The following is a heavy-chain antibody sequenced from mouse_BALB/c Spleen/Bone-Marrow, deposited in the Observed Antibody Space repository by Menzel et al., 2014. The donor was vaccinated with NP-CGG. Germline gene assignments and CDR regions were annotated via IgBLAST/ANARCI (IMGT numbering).Heavy chain of an antibody. V-gene: IGHV1S130*01. CDR1: GYTFTSSW. D-gene: IGHD2-14*01. CDR3: ARGDPYYRYSDY. CDR2: IHPNSGNT. J-gene: IGHJ2*01. Sequence: QVQLQQSGSVLVRPGASVKLSCKASGYTFTSSWMHWAKQRPGQGLEWIGEIHPNSGNTNYNEKFKGKATLTVDTSSSTAYVDLSSLTSEDSAVYYCARGDPYYRYSDYWGQGTTRTVSS.